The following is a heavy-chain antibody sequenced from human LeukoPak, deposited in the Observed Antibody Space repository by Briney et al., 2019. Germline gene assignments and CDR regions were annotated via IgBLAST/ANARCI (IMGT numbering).Heavy chain of an antibody. Sequence: GGSLRLSCAASGFTFSGYRMSWVRQAPGKGLEWVANIKQDGSEKYYVDSVRGRFTISRDNAKNSQYLEMNSLRAEDTAVYYCARVITATIYYWGQGTVVTVSS. CDR3: ARVITATIYY. CDR2: IKQDGSEK. CDR1: GFTFSGYR. V-gene: IGHV3-7*01. J-gene: IGHJ4*02. D-gene: IGHD1-7*01.